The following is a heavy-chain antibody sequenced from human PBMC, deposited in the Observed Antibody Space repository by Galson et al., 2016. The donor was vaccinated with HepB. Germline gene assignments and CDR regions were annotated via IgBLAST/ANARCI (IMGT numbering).Heavy chain of an antibody. J-gene: IGHJ4*02. CDR1: GFTFISYA. CDR2: VSYDGRDE. D-gene: IGHD1/OR15-1a*01. V-gene: IGHV3-30*14. CDR3: ARHPQNNL. Sequence: SLRLSCAASGFTFISYAMHWVRQAPGKGLEWVAVVSYDGRDESYADSVKGRFTISRDSSKNTLYLQMNSLRAEDTAVYYCARHPQNNLWGQGTLVTVSS.